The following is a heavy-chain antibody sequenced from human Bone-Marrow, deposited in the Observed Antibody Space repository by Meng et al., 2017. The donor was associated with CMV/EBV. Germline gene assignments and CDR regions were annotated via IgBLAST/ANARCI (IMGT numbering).Heavy chain of an antibody. D-gene: IGHD2-2*01. CDR3: ARDLVVPAATKDGRYYYYYYGMDV. CDR2: INHSGST. Sequence: SETLSLTCAVYGGSFSGYYWSWIRQPPGKGLEWIGEINHSGSTNYNPSLKSRVTISVDTSKNQFSLKLSSVTAADTAVYYCARDLVVPAATKDGRYYYYYYGMDVWGQGTTVTISS. V-gene: IGHV4-34*01. CDR1: GGSFSGYY. J-gene: IGHJ6*02.